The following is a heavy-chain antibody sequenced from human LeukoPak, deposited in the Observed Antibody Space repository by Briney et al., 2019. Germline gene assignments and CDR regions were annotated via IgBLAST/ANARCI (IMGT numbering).Heavy chain of an antibody. CDR2: IYSGGST. J-gene: IGHJ4*02. CDR3: ARGSHDSGSYYLCY. V-gene: IGHV3-53*01. CDR1: GFTVSSTY. D-gene: IGHD3-10*01. Sequence: GGSLRLSCSASGFTVSSTYMSWVRQAPGKGLEGVSVIYSGGSTYYADSVKGRFTISRDSSKNTLYLQMNNLRAEDTAVYYCARGSHDSGSYYLCYWGQGTLVTVSS.